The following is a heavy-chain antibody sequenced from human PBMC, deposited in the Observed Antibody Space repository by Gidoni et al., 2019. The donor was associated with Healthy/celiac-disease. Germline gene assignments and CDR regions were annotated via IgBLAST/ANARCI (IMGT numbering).Heavy chain of an antibody. CDR2: IYYSGST. Sequence: VKPSQTLSLTCTVSGGSISSGDYYWSWIRQPPGKGLEWIGYIYYSGSTYYNPSLKSRVTISVDTSKNQFSLKLSSVTAADTAVYYCASSPGLCGGDCYSLHREYYYYYGMDVWGQGTTVTVSS. J-gene: IGHJ6*02. V-gene: IGHV4-30-4*01. CDR3: ASSPGLCGGDCYSLHREYYYYYGMDV. D-gene: IGHD2-21*02. CDR1: GGSISSGDYY.